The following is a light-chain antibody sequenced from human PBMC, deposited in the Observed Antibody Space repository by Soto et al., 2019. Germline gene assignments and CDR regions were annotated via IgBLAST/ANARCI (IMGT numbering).Light chain of an antibody. Sequence: DLQMTQSPSSLSASVGDRVTITCRASQSINSYLNWYQQKPGKAPKFLIYAASSLQSGVPSRFSGSGSGTDFTLTISSLQSEDCATYYCQQSYSSPWTFGQGTKVEI. CDR1: QSINSY. CDR3: QQSYSSPWT. V-gene: IGKV1-39*01. J-gene: IGKJ1*01. CDR2: AAS.